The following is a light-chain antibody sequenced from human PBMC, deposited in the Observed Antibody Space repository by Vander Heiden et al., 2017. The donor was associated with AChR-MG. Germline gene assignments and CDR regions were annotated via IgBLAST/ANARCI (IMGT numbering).Light chain of an antibody. V-gene: IGLV2-18*02. CDR3: SSYTSSNTMI. CDR1: SRDIATYHR. CDR2: EVS. Sequence: QSALTQPPSVSGSPGQSVTISCTGTSRDIATYHRVSWYQQPPGTTPKLMIYEVSNRPSGVPDRFSGSKSGNTASLTISGLQAEDEGDYYCSSYTSSNTMIFGGGTTLTVL. J-gene: IGLJ2*01.